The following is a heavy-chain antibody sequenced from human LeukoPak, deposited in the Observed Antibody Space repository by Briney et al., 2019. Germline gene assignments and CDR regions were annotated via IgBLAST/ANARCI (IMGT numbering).Heavy chain of an antibody. CDR2: IYTSGST. CDR3: ARDVIDFWSGHTQYHFDF. Sequence: SETLSLTCTVSGGSISSYYWSWIRQPAGKGLEWIGRIYTSGSTNYNPSLKSRVTMSVDTSKNQFSLKLSSVTAADTAVYYCARDVIDFWSGHTQYHFDFWGQETLVTVSS. D-gene: IGHD3-3*01. V-gene: IGHV4-4*07. CDR1: GGSISSYY. J-gene: IGHJ4*02.